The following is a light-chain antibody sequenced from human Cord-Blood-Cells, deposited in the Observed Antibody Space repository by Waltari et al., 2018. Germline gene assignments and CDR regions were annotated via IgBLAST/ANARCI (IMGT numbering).Light chain of an antibody. CDR2: EVR. CDR1: SSAVGSYNL. Sequence: QSALTQPASVSGSPGQSITISCTGTSSAVGSYNLVSWYQQHPGKAPKLMIYEVRKRPSGVANRFSGSKSGNTASLTISGLQAEDEADYYCCSYAGSSTWVFGGGTKLPVL. J-gene: IGLJ3*02. V-gene: IGLV2-23*02. CDR3: CSYAGSSTWV.